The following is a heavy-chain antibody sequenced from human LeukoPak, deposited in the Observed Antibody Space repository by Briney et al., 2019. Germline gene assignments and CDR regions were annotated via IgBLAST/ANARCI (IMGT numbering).Heavy chain of an antibody. Sequence: SETLSLTCAVSGGSISSSNWWSWVRQPPGKGLEWIGEIYHSVSTNYNPSLKSRVTMSVDTSKDQFSLRLSSVTAADTAVYFCARSDYDDYYFDFWGQGTLVTVSS. J-gene: IGHJ4*02. CDR3: ARSDYDDYYFDF. V-gene: IGHV4-4*02. CDR1: GGSISSSNW. D-gene: IGHD4-17*01. CDR2: IYHSVST.